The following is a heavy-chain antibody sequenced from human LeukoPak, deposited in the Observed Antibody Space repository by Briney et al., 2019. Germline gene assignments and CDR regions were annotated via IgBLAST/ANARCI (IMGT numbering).Heavy chain of an antibody. D-gene: IGHD6-19*01. V-gene: IGHV1-3*01. CDR1: GYTFTSYA. J-gene: IGHJ4*02. CDR2: INAGNGNT. CDR3: ARSGQWHNTGYYFDY. Sequence: ASVKVSCKASGYTFTSYAMHWVRQAPGQRLEWMGWINAGNGNTKYSQKFQGRVTITRDTSASTAYMELSSLRSEDTVVYYCARSGQWHNTGYYFDYWGQGTLVTVSS.